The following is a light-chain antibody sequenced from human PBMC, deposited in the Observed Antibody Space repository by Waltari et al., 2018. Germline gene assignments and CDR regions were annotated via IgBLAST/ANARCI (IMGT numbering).Light chain of an antibody. J-gene: IGKJ4*01. CDR1: QGISSH. CDR3: QQLNSYPLT. CDR2: GAS. Sequence: DIQLTQSPSFLSASVGDRVTIACRASQGISSHLVWYQQKPGKAPKLLIYGASTLQSGVPSRFSGSGSAIEFTLTISSLQPEDFATYYCQQLNSYPLTFGGGTKVEIK. V-gene: IGKV1-9*01.